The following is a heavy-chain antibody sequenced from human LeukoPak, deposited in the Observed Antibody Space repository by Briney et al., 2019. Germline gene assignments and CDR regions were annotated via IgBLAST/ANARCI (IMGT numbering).Heavy chain of an antibody. CDR2: INPSGGST. J-gene: IGHJ4*02. V-gene: IGHV1-46*01. CDR3: ARGYGVWSGYYATNFDY. Sequence: ASVKVSCKASGYTFTSYYMHWVRQAPGQGLEWMGIINPSGGSTSYAQKFQGRVTMTRDMSTSTVYMELSSLRSEDTAVYYCARGYGVWSGYYATNFDYWGQGTLVTVSS. CDR1: GYTFTSYY. D-gene: IGHD3-3*01.